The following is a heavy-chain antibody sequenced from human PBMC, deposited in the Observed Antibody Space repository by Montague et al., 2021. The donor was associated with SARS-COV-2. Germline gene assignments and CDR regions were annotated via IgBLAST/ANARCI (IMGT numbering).Heavy chain of an antibody. V-gene: IGHV3-21*01. J-gene: IGHJ3*02. D-gene: IGHD3-10*01. CDR2: ISSSSSYI. CDR3: ARSHELWFGENPQGPGAFDI. CDR1: GFPFSSYS. Sequence: SLSLSFSASGFPFSSYSMNWVRQAPGKGLEWVSSISSSSSYIYYADSVKGRFTISRDNAKNSLYLQMNSLRAEDTAVYYCARSHELWFGENPQGPGAFDIWGQGTMVTVSS.